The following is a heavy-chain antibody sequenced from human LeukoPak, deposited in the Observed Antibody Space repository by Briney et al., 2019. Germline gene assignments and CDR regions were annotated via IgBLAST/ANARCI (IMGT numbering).Heavy chain of an antibody. V-gene: IGHV3-23*01. J-gene: IGHJ4*02. CDR2: ISGSGGKT. D-gene: IGHD6-19*01. Sequence: PSETLSLTCAVYGGSFSGYYWSWVRQAPGKGLEWVSEISGSGGKTYYVDSVKGRFTISRDNSKNTLYLQMNSLRAEDTAVYYCAKKTGYSSGWNDYWGQGTLVTVSS. CDR1: GGSFSGYY. CDR3: AKKTGYSSGWNDY.